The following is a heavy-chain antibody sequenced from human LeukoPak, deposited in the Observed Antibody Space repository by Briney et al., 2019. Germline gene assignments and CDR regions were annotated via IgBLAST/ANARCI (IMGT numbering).Heavy chain of an antibody. D-gene: IGHD3-3*01. V-gene: IGHV3-74*01. J-gene: IGHJ4*02. CDR1: GFTLSVVW. CDR2: INSDGGNT. CDR3: VSGSLFWSGYYGN. Sequence: GGSLRLSCVASGFTLSVVWIYWGRDVPGKGLVCVSRINSDGGNTNYAESVKGGFTISRDNAKNTVYLQMNSLRAEDTAVYYCVSGSLFWSGYYGNWGQGTLVTVSS.